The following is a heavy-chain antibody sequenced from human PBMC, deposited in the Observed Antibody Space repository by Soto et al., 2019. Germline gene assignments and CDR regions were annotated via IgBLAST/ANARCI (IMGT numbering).Heavy chain of an antibody. D-gene: IGHD3-10*01. CDR1: GFTFSSYW. V-gene: IGHV3-74*01. Sequence: GGALKICCAASGFTFSSYWMHWGRQVPGKGLLWVSRIDEYGSTINYADSVKGRFTISRDNARNTLYLEMNSLRAEDTALYYCTRDIGGKGAYWGPGTLVTVSS. CDR2: IDEYGSTI. CDR3: TRDIGGKGAY. J-gene: IGHJ4*02.